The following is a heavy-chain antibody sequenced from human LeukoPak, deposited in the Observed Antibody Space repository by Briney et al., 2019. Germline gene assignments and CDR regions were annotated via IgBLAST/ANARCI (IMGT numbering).Heavy chain of an antibody. Sequence: GGSLRLSCAASGFTFSSYGMHWVRQAPGKGLEWVAVISYDGSNKYYADSVKGRFTISRDNSKNTLYLQMNSLRAEDTAVYYCAKDHIVVVPAAIEGDYYYGMDVWGQGTTVTVSS. J-gene: IGHJ6*02. V-gene: IGHV3-30*18. D-gene: IGHD2-2*01. CDR3: AKDHIVVVPAAIEGDYYYGMDV. CDR2: ISYDGSNK. CDR1: GFTFSSYG.